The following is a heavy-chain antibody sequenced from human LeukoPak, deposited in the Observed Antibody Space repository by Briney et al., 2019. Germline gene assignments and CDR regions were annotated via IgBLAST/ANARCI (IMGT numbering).Heavy chain of an antibody. D-gene: IGHD3-16*02. CDR1: GFTFRNYW. CDR3: VSVYLDA. V-gene: IGHV3-7*02. Sequence: GGSLRLSCAVSGFTFRNYWINWVRQAPGKGLEWVAQIKEDGSVQKYVDSVKGRFTISRDNAKNSLYLQMDGLRAEDTAVYYCVSVYLDAWGQGATVTVSS. CDR2: IKEDGSVQ. J-gene: IGHJ6*02.